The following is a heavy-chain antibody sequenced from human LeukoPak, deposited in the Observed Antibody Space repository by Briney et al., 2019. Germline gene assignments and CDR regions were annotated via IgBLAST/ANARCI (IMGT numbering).Heavy chain of an antibody. CDR2: IHPEGNEK. V-gene: IGHV3-7*04. CDR1: GFSFTNFW. Sequence: GGSLRLSCAVSGFSFTNFWTSWVRQAPGRGLEWVANIHPEGNEKYHVESVKGRFTISRDNTKNLLFLQMNGLRVEDTAVYYCARGDAFSGDHWDQGTLVTVSS. J-gene: IGHJ4*02. CDR3: ARGDAFSGDH.